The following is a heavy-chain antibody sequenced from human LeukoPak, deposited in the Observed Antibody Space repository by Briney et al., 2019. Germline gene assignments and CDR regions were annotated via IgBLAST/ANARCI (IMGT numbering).Heavy chain of an antibody. Sequence: PSETLSLTCAVSGGSISSSNWWSWVRQPPGKGLEWIGEIYHSGSTNYNPSLKSRVTISVDKSKNQFSLKPSSVTAADTAVYYCARDRSGGSYLTYFDYWGQGTLVTVSS. CDR1: GGSISSSNW. J-gene: IGHJ4*02. CDR3: ARDRSGGSYLTYFDY. CDR2: IYHSGST. V-gene: IGHV4-4*02. D-gene: IGHD1-26*01.